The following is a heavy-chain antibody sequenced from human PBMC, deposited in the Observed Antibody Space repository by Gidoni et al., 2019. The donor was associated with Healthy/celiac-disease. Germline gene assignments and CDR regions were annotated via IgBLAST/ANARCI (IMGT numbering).Heavy chain of an antibody. CDR1: GVPFDDYA. J-gene: IGHJ4*02. Sequence: EVRLVESGGGLVQPGRSLRISCAASGVPFDDYAMHWVRQAPGKGLEWVSGISWNSGSIGYADSVKGRFTISRDNAKNSLYLQMNSLRAEDTALYYCAKDSSTAAGTDRGHWGQGTLVTVSS. CDR3: AKDSSTAAGTDRGH. D-gene: IGHD6-13*01. V-gene: IGHV3-9*01. CDR2: ISWNSGSI.